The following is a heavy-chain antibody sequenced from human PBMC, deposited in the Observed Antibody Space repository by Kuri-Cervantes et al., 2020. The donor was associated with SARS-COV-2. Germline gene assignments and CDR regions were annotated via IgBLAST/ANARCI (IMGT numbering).Heavy chain of an antibody. CDR3: ARHSTYYDFWSGYYLDY. D-gene: IGHD3-3*01. CDR1: GFTVSSNY. Sequence: GESLKISCAASGFTVSSNYMSWVRQAPGKGLEWVSSISSSISYIYFADSVEGRFTISRDNAKNSLYLQMNSLRAEDTPVYYCARHSTYYDFWSGYYLDYWGQGTLVTVSS. J-gene: IGHJ4*02. V-gene: IGHV3-21*01. CDR2: ISSSISYI.